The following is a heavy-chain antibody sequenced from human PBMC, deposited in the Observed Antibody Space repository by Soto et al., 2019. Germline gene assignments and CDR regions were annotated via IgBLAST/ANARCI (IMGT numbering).Heavy chain of an antibody. Sequence: GGSLRLSCAASGFICSSYDMSWVRQAPGKGLEWVSTILVGGSTHYEDSVKGRFTISRDGSKNTVYLQMNSLTAGDTAVYYCAKATATGGGAFDICGQGTMVTVSS. V-gene: IGHV3-23*01. CDR2: ILVGGST. J-gene: IGHJ3*02. D-gene: IGHD2-8*02. CDR3: AKATATGGGAFDI. CDR1: GFICSSYD.